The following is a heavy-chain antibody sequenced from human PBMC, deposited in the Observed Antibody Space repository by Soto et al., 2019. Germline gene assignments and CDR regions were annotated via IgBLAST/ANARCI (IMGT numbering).Heavy chain of an antibody. Sequence: QVQLVESGGGVVQPGRSLRLSCVVSGFTLNNTGVHWVRQAPGKGLEWVAMISHDGFSQHYVDSVRGRFTISRDNSKNTLYLQMDSLRPEHTSVYYCAKDWGSSGWFNWFDSWGQGTLVIVSS. CDR1: GFTLNNTG. CDR2: ISHDGFSQ. D-gene: IGHD6-13*01. CDR3: AKDWGSSGWFNWFDS. V-gene: IGHV3-30*18. J-gene: IGHJ5*01.